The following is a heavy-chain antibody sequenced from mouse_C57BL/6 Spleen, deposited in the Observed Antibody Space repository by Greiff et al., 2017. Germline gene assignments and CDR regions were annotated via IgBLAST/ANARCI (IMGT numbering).Heavy chain of an antibody. CDR3: ARTLYGYDDYAMDY. CDR2: IYPGDGDT. D-gene: IGHD2-2*01. Sequence: VQLQQSGPELVKPGASVKISCKASGYAFSSSWMNWVKQRPGKGLEWIGRIYPGDGDTNYNGKFKGKATLTADKSSSTAYMQLSSLTSEDSAVYFCARTLYGYDDYAMDYWGQGTSVTVSS. V-gene: IGHV1-82*01. J-gene: IGHJ4*01. CDR1: GYAFSSSW.